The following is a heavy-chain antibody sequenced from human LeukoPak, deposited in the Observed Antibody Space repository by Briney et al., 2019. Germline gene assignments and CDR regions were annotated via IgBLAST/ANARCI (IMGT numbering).Heavy chain of an antibody. CDR1: GYTFTSYG. V-gene: IGHV1-18*01. D-gene: IGHD3-3*01. Sequence: GASVKVSCKASGYTFTSYGISWVRQAPGQGLEWMGWISAYNGNTNYAQKLQGRVTMTTDTSTSTAYMELRSLRSDDTAVYYCARDDGVAHPDGYMDVWGKGTTVTISS. CDR2: ISAYNGNT. CDR3: ARDDGVAHPDGYMDV. J-gene: IGHJ6*03.